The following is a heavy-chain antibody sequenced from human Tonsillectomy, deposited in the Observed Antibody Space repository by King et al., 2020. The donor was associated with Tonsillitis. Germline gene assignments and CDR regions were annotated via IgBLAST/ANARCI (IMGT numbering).Heavy chain of an antibody. CDR1: GFTFDDYA. CDR2: IRWNSGSI. J-gene: IGHJ4*02. CDR3: AKVRASYYDSRGYDY. D-gene: IGHD3-22*01. Sequence: VQLVESGGGLVQPGRSLRLSCAASGFTFDDYAMHWVRQAPGKGLEWVSGIRWNSGSIGYAVSVKGRFTISRDNAKNSLYLQMNSLRAEDTALYYCAKVRASYYDSRGYDYWGQGTLVTVSS. V-gene: IGHV3-9*01.